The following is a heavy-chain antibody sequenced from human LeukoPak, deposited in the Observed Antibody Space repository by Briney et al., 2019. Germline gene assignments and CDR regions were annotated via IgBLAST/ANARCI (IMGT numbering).Heavy chain of an antibody. CDR2: IRSKAFGGTA. CDR1: GFTFGDHS. V-gene: IGHV3-49*03. CDR3: TREIQYFDWFQADY. D-gene: IGHD3-9*01. Sequence: GGSLRLSCTASGFTFGDHSVSWFRQAPGKGLEWGGFIRSKAFGGTAEYAASVKGRFTISRDHSKSVAYLQMDSLKTEDTAVYYCTREIQYFDWFQADYWGQGTLVTVSS. J-gene: IGHJ4*02.